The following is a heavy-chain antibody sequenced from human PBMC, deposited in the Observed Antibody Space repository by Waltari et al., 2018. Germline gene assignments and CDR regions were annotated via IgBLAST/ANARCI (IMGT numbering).Heavy chain of an antibody. CDR2: IYPGDSDT. D-gene: IGHD1-26*01. J-gene: IGHJ3*02. Sequence: EVQLVQSGAEVKRPGESLRISCTGSENNFPSYWIAWVRQMPGKGLEWMGMIYPGDSDTRYSPSFQGQVTISADKSTNTAYLQWRSLKASDTAIYYCARRGLGYTGSYYQSFDIWGQGTMVTVSS. CDR1: ENNFPSYW. V-gene: IGHV5-51*01. CDR3: ARRGLGYTGSYYQSFDI.